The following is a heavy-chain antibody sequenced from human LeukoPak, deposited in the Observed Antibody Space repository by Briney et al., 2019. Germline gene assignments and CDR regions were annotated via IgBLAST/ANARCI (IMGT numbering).Heavy chain of an antibody. CDR2: IWYDESKK. J-gene: IGHJ4*02. Sequence: GGSLRLSCAASGFTFSSYGMHWVRQAPGKGLEWVAIIWYDESKKFYADSVKGRFTISRDNSKNTLYLQMNSLRAEDTAVYYCTRERSGIGVAAPEFDYWGQGTLVTVSS. D-gene: IGHD2-21*01. V-gene: IGHV3-33*01. CDR1: GFTFSSYG. CDR3: TRERSGIGVAAPEFDY.